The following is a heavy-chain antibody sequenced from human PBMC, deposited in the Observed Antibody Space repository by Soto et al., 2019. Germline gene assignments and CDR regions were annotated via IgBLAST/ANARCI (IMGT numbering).Heavy chain of an antibody. V-gene: IGHV1-3*01. CDR3: ARTYYYDSSGYAFDI. Sequence: VSVKVSCKASGYTFPSYAMHWVRQAPGQRLEWMGWINAGNGNTKYSQKFQGRVTITRDTSASTAYMELSSLRSEDTAVYYCARTYYYDSSGYAFDIWGQGTMVTVSS. CDR1: GYTFPSYA. CDR2: INAGNGNT. J-gene: IGHJ3*02. D-gene: IGHD3-22*01.